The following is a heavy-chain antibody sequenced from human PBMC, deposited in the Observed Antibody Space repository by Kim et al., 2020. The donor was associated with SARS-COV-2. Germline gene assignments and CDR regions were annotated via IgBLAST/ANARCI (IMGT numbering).Heavy chain of an antibody. CDR1: GGSFSGYY. CDR2: INHSGST. V-gene: IGHV4-34*01. CDR3: ARGLGGGLEVMGGAFDI. D-gene: IGHD2-15*01. Sequence: SETLSLTCAVYGGSFSGYYWSWIRQPPGKGLEWIGEINHSGSTNYNPSLKSRVTISVDTSKNQFSLKLSSVTAADTAVYYCARGLGGGLEVMGGAFDIWGQGTMVTVSS. J-gene: IGHJ3*02.